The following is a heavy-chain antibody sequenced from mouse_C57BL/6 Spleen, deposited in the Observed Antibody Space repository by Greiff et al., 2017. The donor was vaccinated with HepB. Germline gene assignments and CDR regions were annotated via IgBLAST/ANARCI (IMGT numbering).Heavy chain of an antibody. D-gene: IGHD1-1*01. CDR3: ARDRGYGSSYVIDY. J-gene: IGHJ2*01. Sequence: EVKLVESGGGLVKPGGSLKLSCAASGFTFSSYAMSWVRQTPEKRLEWVATISDGGSYTYYPDNVKGRFTISRDNAKNNLYLQMSHLKSEDTAMYYCARDRGYGSSYVIDYWGQGTTLTVSS. V-gene: IGHV5-4*01. CDR1: GFTFSSYA. CDR2: ISDGGSYT.